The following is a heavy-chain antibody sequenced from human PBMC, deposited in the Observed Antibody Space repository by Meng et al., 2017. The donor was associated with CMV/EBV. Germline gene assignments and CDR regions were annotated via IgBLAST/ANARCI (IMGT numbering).Heavy chain of an antibody. J-gene: IGHJ6*02. D-gene: IGHD3-10*01. CDR3: AKDSLVLNYYYYYGMDV. CDR1: GFTFSSYS. CDR2: IRYDGSNK. V-gene: IGHV3-30*02. Sequence: GESLKISCAASGFTFSSYSMNWVRQAPGKGLEWVAFIRYDGSNKYYADSVKGRFTISRDNSKNTLYLQMNSLRAEDTAVYYCAKDSLVLNYYYYYGMDVWGQGTTVTVSS.